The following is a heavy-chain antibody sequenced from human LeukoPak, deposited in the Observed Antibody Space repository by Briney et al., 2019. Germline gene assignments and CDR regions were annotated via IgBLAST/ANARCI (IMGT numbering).Heavy chain of an antibody. CDR2: IYYSGST. Sequence: SETLSLTCTVSAGSISSSSYYWGWIRQPPGKGLEWIGSIYYSGSTYYNPSLKSRVTISVDTSKNQFSLKLSSVTAADTAVYYCARRQKVSSWYPVNWFDPWGQGTLVTVSS. V-gene: IGHV4-39*01. CDR3: ARRQKVSSWYPVNWFDP. D-gene: IGHD6-13*01. CDR1: AGSISSSSYY. J-gene: IGHJ5*02.